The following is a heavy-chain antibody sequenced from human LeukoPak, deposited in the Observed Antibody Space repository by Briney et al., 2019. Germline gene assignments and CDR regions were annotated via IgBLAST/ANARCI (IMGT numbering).Heavy chain of an antibody. CDR1: GFTFSNYG. J-gene: IGHJ4*02. V-gene: IGHV3-23*01. D-gene: IGHD3-22*01. CDR2: ISGNRDNT. CDR3: AKTNGYYDY. Sequence: GGSLRLSCAASGFTFSNYGMSWVRQAPGKGLEWVSGISGNRDNTYYADSVKGRSSISRDNSKNTLYLQMDSLRAEDTAVYHCAKTNGYYDYWGRGTLVTVSS.